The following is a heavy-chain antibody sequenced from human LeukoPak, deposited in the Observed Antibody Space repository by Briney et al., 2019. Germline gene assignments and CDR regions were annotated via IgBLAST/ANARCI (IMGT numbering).Heavy chain of an antibody. CDR1: GYTFTSYG. CDR2: ISTSNGAI. V-gene: IGHV1-18*01. CDR3: ARDLNTPRWFDS. J-gene: IGHJ5*01. Sequence: ASVKVSCKASGYTFTSYGISWVRQAPGQGLEWMGWISTSNGAISYAQNFQDRVTMTTGTSTSTAYMELRSLRSDDTAVYYCARDLNTPRWFDSWGQGTLVTVSS.